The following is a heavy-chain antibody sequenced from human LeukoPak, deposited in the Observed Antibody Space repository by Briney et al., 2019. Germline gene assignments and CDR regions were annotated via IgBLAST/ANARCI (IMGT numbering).Heavy chain of an antibody. CDR3: ARGRVDTAMVKDY. J-gene: IGHJ4*02. D-gene: IGHD5-18*01. CDR1: GGSISSYY. Sequence: PSQTLSLTCTVSGGSISSYYWSWIRQPPGKGLEWIGYIYYSGSTNYNPSLKSRVTISVDTSKNQFSLKLSSVTAADTAVYYCARGRVDTAMVKDYWGQGTLVTVSS. V-gene: IGHV4-59*01. CDR2: IYYSGST.